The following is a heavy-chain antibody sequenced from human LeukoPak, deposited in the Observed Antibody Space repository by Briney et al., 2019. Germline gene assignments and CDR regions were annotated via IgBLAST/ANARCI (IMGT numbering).Heavy chain of an antibody. CDR1: GFTFSNYA. J-gene: IGHJ4*02. CDR3: AREDYGSGSSFDY. D-gene: IGHD3-10*01. Sequence: GGSLRLSCAASGFTFSNYAMIWVRQAPGKGLEWVSVIYSGGSTYYADSVKGRFTISRDNSKNTLYLQMNSLRAEDTAVYYCAREDYGSGSSFDYWGQGTLVTVSS. CDR2: IYSGGST. V-gene: IGHV3-66*01.